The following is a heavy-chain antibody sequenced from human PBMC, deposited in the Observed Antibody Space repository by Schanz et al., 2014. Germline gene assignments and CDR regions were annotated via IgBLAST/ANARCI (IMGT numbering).Heavy chain of an antibody. J-gene: IGHJ4*02. Sequence: EVQLLESGGGLVQPGGSLRLSCAASGFTFGDYAMTWVRQAPGKGLEWVSAINTGVNTYYADSVKGRFTISRDNSKNTLYLQMNSLRPEDTAVYYCARIGGSVFDYWAQGTLVTDSS. CDR3: ARIGGSVFDY. D-gene: IGHD3-10*01. V-gene: IGHV3-23*01. CDR2: INTGVNT. CDR1: GFTFGDYA.